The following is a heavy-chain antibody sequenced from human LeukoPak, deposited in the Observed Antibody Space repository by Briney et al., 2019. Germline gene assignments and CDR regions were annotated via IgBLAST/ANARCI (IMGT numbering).Heavy chain of an antibody. D-gene: IGHD2-2*01. Sequence: GGSLRLSCAASGFTFSGYSMSWVRQAPGKGPEWVSAISRSGGDTEYADSVKGRFTISRDNSKNTLYLQMNSLRAEDTAVYYCAKCSVTCYANAFYIWGRGTMVTVSS. CDR3: AKCSVTCYANAFYI. CDR1: GFTFSGYS. V-gene: IGHV3-23*01. J-gene: IGHJ3*02. CDR2: ISRSGGDT.